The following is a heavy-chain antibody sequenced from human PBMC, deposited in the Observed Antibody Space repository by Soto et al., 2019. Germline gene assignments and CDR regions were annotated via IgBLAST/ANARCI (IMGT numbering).Heavy chain of an antibody. V-gene: IGHV3-7*04. J-gene: IGHJ5*02. D-gene: IGHD3-16*01. CDR2: IQQDGSEK. Sequence: EVQLVESGGGLVQPGGSLRLSCAASGFIFSSYWMSWVRQAPGKGLEWVANIQQDGSEKYYVDSVKGRFTISRDNAKNSLYLQMNSLRAEDTAVYYCARDWGWHPASWGQGALVTVSS. CDR3: ARDWGWHPAS. CDR1: GFIFSSYW.